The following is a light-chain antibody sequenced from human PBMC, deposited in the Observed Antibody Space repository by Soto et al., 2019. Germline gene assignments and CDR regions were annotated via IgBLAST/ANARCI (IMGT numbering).Light chain of an antibody. V-gene: IGKV3-11*01. J-gene: IGKJ1*01. CDR1: QSISSY. Sequence: LLTQSPATLSVSPGQRVTLSCRASQSISSYLAWYQQRPGQPSRLLIYDASNRATGIPARFSGSGSGTDFTLTISSLEPEDFAVYYCQQRSNWPPTWTFGQGTKVDI. CDR2: DAS. CDR3: QQRSNWPPTWT.